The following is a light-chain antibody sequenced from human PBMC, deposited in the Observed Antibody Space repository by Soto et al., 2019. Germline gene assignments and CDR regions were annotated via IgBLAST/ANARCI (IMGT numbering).Light chain of an antibody. J-gene: IGKJ2*01. Sequence: EIVMTQSPATLSVSPGERATLACRASQSVSSDLAWYQQKDGQAPRLLIFRASTRASGVPARFRGSGSATEFTLTISTLQSEDFGVYYCHQYNNWPYTFGQGTKLET. V-gene: IGKV3-15*01. CDR1: QSVSSD. CDR3: HQYNNWPYT. CDR2: RAS.